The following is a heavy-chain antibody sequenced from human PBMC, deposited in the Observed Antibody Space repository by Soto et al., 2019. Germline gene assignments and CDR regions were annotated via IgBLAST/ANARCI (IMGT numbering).Heavy chain of an antibody. J-gene: IGHJ6*02. V-gene: IGHV4-4*07. CDR3: ASGRLVSRYYGLDV. Sequence: QVQLQESGPGLVKPSETLSLTCTVSGGSMNDYYWSWIRQPAGKGLEWIGRIFTSGNTNYNPSLRSRLTMSVDTSTNQVSLRLTSVTAADTAVYYCASGRLVSRYYGLDVWCQGTTVTVSS. CDR1: GGSMNDYY. D-gene: IGHD6-6*01. CDR2: IFTSGNT.